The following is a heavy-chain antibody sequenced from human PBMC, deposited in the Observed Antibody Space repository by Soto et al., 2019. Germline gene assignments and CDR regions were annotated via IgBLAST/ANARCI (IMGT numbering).Heavy chain of an antibody. CDR3: ARLCGPATAAVDDY. V-gene: IGHV3-30*01. Sequence: DSVKVRFTISRDNSKNTLYLHMNSMRSEDTSVYYCARLCGPATAAVDDYCGQGTLVTVAS. D-gene: IGHD6-13*01. J-gene: IGHJ4*02.